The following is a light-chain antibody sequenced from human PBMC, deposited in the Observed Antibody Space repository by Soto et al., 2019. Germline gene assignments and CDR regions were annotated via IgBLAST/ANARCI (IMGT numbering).Light chain of an antibody. J-gene: IGLJ1*01. CDR3: SAYTVSRTYV. CDR2: NVY. CDR1: SSDVGAYNF. Sequence: QSVLTQPASVSGSPGQSITISCTGTSSDVGAYNFVSWHQQHPGKAPKPMIYNVYDRPSGISYRFSGSKSGNTASLTISGLQGEEEADYYCSAYTVSRTYVFGTGTKVTVL. V-gene: IGLV2-14*03.